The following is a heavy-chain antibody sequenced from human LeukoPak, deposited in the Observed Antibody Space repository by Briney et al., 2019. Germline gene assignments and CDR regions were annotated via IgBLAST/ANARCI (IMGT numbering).Heavy chain of an antibody. CDR3: ARHKGVVPAAILWYFDL. CDR2: IIPIFGTA. V-gene: IGHV1-69*13. Sequence: SVKVSCKASGGTFSSYAISWVRQAPGQGLEWMGGIIPIFGTANYAQKFQGRVTITADESTSTAYMELSSLRSEDTAVYYCARHKGVVPAAILWYFDLWGRGTLVTVSS. D-gene: IGHD2-2*02. CDR1: GGTFSSYA. J-gene: IGHJ2*01.